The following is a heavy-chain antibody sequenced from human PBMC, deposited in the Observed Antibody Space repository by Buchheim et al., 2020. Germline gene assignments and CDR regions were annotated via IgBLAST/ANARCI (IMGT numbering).Heavy chain of an antibody. CDR2: TSYDGSNK. J-gene: IGHJ4*02. Sequence: QVQLVESGGGVVQPGRSLRLSCAASGFTFNTKGMHWVRQAPGKGLEWVAVTSYDGSNKYYGDSVKGRFTISRDNSKNMLFLQMNSLRAEDTAVYYCAKDILSGYYPAGFDYWGQGTL. CDR3: AKDILSGYYPAGFDY. D-gene: IGHD3-9*01. V-gene: IGHV3-30*18. CDR1: GFTFNTKG.